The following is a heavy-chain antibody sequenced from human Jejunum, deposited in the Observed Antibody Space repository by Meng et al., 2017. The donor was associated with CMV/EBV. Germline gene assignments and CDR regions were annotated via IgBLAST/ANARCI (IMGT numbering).Heavy chain of an antibody. CDR1: CISFSGYW. CDR2: LGAHDYGT. D-gene: IGHD3-10*01. J-gene: IGHJ4*02. Sequence: VNDHGESGHYALRASCISFSGYWVSRLRRAPGQGIEWIAWLGAHDYGTSHAPKFQGRVTVAADRPTATAFKELRSLRSDDTDVYYCERGTPGRSYSDYWGPGTLVTVSS. CDR3: ERGTPGRSYSDY. V-gene: IGHV1-18*04.